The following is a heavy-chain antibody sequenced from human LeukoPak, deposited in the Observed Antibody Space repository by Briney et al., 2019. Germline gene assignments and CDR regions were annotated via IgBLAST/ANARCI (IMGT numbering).Heavy chain of an antibody. Sequence: SETLSLICTVSGVSISSGGDYWSWIRQHPGEGLEWIGNIYFSGSTNYNPSLKSRLTISVDMSNNQFSLKLSSVTAADTALYYCARDWSGYGSFDYWGRGTLVTVSS. V-gene: IGHV4-31*03. CDR3: ARDWSGYGSFDY. J-gene: IGHJ4*02. D-gene: IGHD3-3*01. CDR2: IYFSGST. CDR1: GVSISSGGDY.